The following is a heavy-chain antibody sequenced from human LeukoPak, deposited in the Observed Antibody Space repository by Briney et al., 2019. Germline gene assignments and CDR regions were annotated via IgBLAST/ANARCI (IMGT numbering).Heavy chain of an antibody. CDR1: GFTFDDYA. D-gene: IGHD6-19*01. J-gene: IGHJ4*02. V-gene: IGHV3-9*01. CDR2: TSWNSGSI. CDR3: AKDGASSGWYYLDY. Sequence: AGGSLRLSCAASGFTFDDYAMHWVRQAPGRGLEWVSGTSWNSGSIGYADSVKGRFTISRDNAKNSLYLQMNSLRAEDTALYYCAKDGASSGWYYLDYWGQGTLVTVSS.